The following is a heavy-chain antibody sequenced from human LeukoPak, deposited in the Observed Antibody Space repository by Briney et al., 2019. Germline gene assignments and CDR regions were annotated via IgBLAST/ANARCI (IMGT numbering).Heavy chain of an antibody. CDR3: AKDLTAVRGGSYYFDC. J-gene: IGHJ4*02. D-gene: IGHD1-26*01. CDR1: GFTFSNYG. CDR2: ISNDGSNQ. V-gene: IGHV3-30*18. Sequence: GRSLRLSCAASGFTFSNYGMHWVRQAPGKGLEWVALISNDGSNQYYADSVKGRSTISRDNSKNTLYLQMNSLRAEDTAVYYCAKDLTAVRGGSYYFDCWGQGTLVTVSS.